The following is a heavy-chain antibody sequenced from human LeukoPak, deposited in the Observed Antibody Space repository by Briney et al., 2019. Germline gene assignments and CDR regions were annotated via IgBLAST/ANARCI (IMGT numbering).Heavy chain of an antibody. D-gene: IGHD3-22*01. Sequence: SETLSLTCTVSGGSISSYYWSWIRQPAGKGLEWIGRIYTSGTTNYNPSLKSRVTMSVDTSKNQFSLKLSSVTAAGTAVYYCARDQTYYDSSGYSLYAFDIWGQGTMVTVSS. CDR1: GGSISSYY. CDR2: IYTSGTT. V-gene: IGHV4-4*07. J-gene: IGHJ3*02. CDR3: ARDQTYYDSSGYSLYAFDI.